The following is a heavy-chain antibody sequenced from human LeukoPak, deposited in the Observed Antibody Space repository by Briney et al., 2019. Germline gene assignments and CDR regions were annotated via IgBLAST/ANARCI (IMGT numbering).Heavy chain of an antibody. CDR2: INPNSGGT. CDR3: ARVQPYDTDAFDI. V-gene: IGHV1-2*02. Sequence: ASVKVSCKASGYTFTGYYMHWVRQAPGQGLEWMGWINPNSGGTNYAQKFQGRVTMTRDTSISTAYMELSRLRSDDTAVCYCARVQPYDTDAFDIWGQGTMVTVSS. CDR1: GYTFTGYY. D-gene: IGHD3-22*01. J-gene: IGHJ3*02.